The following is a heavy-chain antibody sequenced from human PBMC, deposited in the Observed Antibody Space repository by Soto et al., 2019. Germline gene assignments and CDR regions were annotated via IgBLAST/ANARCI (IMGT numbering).Heavy chain of an antibody. J-gene: IGHJ6*02. Sequence: EVQLLESGGGLVQPGGSLRLSCAASGFTFSTSAMSWVRQVPGKGLEWVSLISGSGRSTDYADSVKGRFIISRDKSKNTASLQMNSLRAGDSAVYYCAREPPSEKLQPDFGRDVWGQGTTGTVAS. D-gene: IGHD2-15*01. CDR1: GFTFSTSA. CDR3: AREPPSEKLQPDFGRDV. CDR2: ISGSGRST. V-gene: IGHV3-23*01.